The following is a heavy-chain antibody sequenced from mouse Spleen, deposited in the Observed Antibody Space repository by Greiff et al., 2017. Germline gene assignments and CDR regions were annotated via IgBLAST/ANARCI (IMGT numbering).Heavy chain of an antibody. CDR3: ARDRDYGRLGYFDV. Sequence: EVKLMESGGGLVQPGGSLRLSCATSGFTFTDYYMSWVRQPPGKALEWLGFIRNKANGYTTEYSASVKGRFTISRDNSQSILYLQMNTLRAEDSATYYCARDRDYGRLGYFDVWGAGTTVTVSS. CDR1: GFTFTDYY. CDR2: IRNKANGYTT. V-gene: IGHV7-3*02. J-gene: IGHJ1*01. D-gene: IGHD1-2*01.